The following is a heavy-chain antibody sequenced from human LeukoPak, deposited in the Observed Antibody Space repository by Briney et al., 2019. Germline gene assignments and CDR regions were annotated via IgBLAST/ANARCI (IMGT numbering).Heavy chain of an antibody. Sequence: SQTLSLTCSVSGDSISSRDYYWSWIRQHPGKGLEWIGYIYYSGSTYYNPSLKSRVTISVDTSKNQFSLKLTSVTAADTAVYYCARHQWVPAFDIWGQGTMVTVSS. CDR2: IYYSGST. J-gene: IGHJ3*02. V-gene: IGHV4-30-4*08. D-gene: IGHD1-26*01. CDR1: GDSISSRDYY. CDR3: ARHQWVPAFDI.